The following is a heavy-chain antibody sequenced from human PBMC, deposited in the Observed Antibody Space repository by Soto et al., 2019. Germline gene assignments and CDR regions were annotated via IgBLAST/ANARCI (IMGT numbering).Heavy chain of an antibody. V-gene: IGHV1-69*01. CDR2: IIPIFGTA. CDR3: AREGAFFRGSPGAGPLYI. Sequence: QVQLVQSGAEVKKPGSSVKVSCKASGGTFSSYAISWVRQAPGQGLEWMGGIIPIFGTANYAQKFQGRVTITADESTGTAYMELSSLRSEDTAVYYCAREGAFFRGSPGAGPLYIWGQGTLVTVSS. J-gene: IGHJ4*02. D-gene: IGHD3-16*01. CDR1: GGTFSSYA.